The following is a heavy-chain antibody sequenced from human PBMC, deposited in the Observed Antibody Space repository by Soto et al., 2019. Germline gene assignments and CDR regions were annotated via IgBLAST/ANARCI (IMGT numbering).Heavy chain of an antibody. J-gene: IGHJ4*02. CDR1: GGSFSGYY. Sequence: QVQLQQWGAGLLKPSETLSLTCAVYGGSFSGYYWSWIRQPPGKGLEWIGEINHSGSTNYNPSLKRRVTISVYTSQNQFSLKLSSVTAADTAVYYCARYSPALAIDYWGQGTLVTVSS. CDR2: INHSGST. CDR3: ARYSPALAIDY. D-gene: IGHD2-21*01. V-gene: IGHV4-34*01.